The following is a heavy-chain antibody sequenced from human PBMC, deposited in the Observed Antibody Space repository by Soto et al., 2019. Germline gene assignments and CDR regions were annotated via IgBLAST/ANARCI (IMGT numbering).Heavy chain of an antibody. CDR1: GGSSSSGDYD. CDR3: ASRSGGYTSSKFDF. D-gene: IGHD5-18*01. Sequence: PXQRLRRPCPGSGGSSSSGDYDWSWIRQPPGKGLEWIGYIYYSGDTYYNPYLKSRLTISLDTSKNQFSLRLSSVTAADTAVYYCASRSGGYTSSKFDFWGQGSLVTVSS. V-gene: IGHV4-30-4*01. J-gene: IGHJ4*02. CDR2: IYYSGDT.